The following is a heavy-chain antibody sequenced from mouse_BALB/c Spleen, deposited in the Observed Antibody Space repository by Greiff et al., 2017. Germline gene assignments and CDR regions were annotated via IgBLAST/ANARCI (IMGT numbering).Heavy chain of an antibody. D-gene: IGHD1-2*01. J-gene: IGHJ4*01. Sequence: QVQLKQSGAELMKPGASVKISCKATGYTFSSYWIEWVKQRPGHGLEWIGEILPGSGSTNYNEKFKGKATFTADTSSNTAYMQLSSLTSEDSAVYYCARAITTAYYAMDYWGQGTSVTVSS. CDR2: ILPGSGST. V-gene: IGHV1-9*01. CDR3: ARAITTAYYAMDY. CDR1: GYTFSSYW.